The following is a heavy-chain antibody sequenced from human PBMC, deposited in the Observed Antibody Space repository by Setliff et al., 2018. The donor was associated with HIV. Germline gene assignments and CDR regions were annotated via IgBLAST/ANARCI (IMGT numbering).Heavy chain of an antibody. D-gene: IGHD3-10*01. CDR1: GFTFRDYG. Sequence: PGGSLRLSCVASGFTFRDYGMHWVRQAPGKGLEWVAFIWYDGKNKNYADSVKGRFTISRDNLYLQMSSLRVEDTALYYCAKELEKGLWYGDHYFYYGMDVWGQGTTVTVSS. CDR3: AKELEKGLWYGDHYFYYGMDV. V-gene: IGHV3-30*02. CDR2: IWYDGKNK. J-gene: IGHJ6*02.